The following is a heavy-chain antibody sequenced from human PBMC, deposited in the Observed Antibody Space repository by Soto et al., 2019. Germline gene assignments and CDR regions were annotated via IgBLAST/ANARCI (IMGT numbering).Heavy chain of an antibody. V-gene: IGHV3-21*01. CDR3: ARAPYGDYVLGDAFDI. CDR1: GFTFSSYS. D-gene: IGHD4-17*01. J-gene: IGHJ3*02. Sequence: GGSLRLSCAASGFTFSSYSMNWVRQAPGKGLEWVSSISSSSSYIYYADSVKGRFTISRDNAKNSLYLQMNSLRAEDTAVYYCARAPYGDYVLGDAFDIWGQGTMVTVSS. CDR2: ISSSSSYI.